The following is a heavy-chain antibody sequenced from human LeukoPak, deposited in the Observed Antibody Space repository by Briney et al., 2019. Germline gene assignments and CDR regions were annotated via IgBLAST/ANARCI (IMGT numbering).Heavy chain of an antibody. Sequence: GGSLRLSCAASGLTFHNTWMHWMRQAPGEGLVWVSRIINDGITTTYTDSVKGRFTLSRDNSKDTLYLQMNSLRAEDTAVYYCASSRAYGFLDYWGQGSLVTVSS. CDR3: ASSRAYGFLDY. D-gene: IGHD3-10*01. J-gene: IGHJ4*02. CDR2: IINDGITT. CDR1: GLTFHNTW. V-gene: IGHV3-74*01.